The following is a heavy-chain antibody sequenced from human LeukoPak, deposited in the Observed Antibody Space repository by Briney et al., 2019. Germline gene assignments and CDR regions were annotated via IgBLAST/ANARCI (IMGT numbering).Heavy chain of an antibody. D-gene: IGHD5-12*01. V-gene: IGHV4-38-2*01. CDR3: ARVATTTNPPQRPFDY. CDR1: GYSISSGYY. CDR2: IYYSGST. J-gene: IGHJ4*02. Sequence: SETLSLTCAVSGYSISSGYYWGWIRQPPGKGLEWIGSIYYSGSTYYNPSLKSRVTISVDTSKNQFSLKLSSVTAADTAVYYCARVATTTNPPQRPFDYWGQGTLVTVYS.